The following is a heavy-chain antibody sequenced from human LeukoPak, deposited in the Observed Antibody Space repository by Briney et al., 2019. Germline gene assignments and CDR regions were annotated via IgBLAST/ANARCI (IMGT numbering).Heavy chain of an antibody. J-gene: IGHJ4*02. V-gene: IGHV1-69*13. CDR1: GYTFTGYY. Sequence: GASVRVSCKASGYTFTGYYMHWVRQAPGQGLEWMGGIIPIFGTANYAQKFQGRVTITADESTSTAYMELSSLRSEDTAVYYCASDYGDYDGPFDYWGQGTLVTVSS. D-gene: IGHD4-17*01. CDR2: IIPIFGTA. CDR3: ASDYGDYDGPFDY.